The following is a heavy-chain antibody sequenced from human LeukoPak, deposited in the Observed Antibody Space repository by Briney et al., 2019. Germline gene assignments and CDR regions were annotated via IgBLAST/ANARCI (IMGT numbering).Heavy chain of an antibody. D-gene: IGHD3-22*01. J-gene: IGHJ5*02. Sequence: ASVKVSCKASGYTFTSYGISWVRQAPGQGLEWMGWISAYNGNTNYAQKLQGRVTMTTDTSTSTAYMELRSLRSDDTAGYYCAREGEYDSSGYYLNWFDPWGQGTLVTVPS. CDR2: ISAYNGNT. V-gene: IGHV1-18*01. CDR3: AREGEYDSSGYYLNWFDP. CDR1: GYTFTSYG.